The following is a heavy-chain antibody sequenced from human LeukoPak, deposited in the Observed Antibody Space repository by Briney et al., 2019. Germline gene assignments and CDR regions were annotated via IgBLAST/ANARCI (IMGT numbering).Heavy chain of an antibody. CDR1: GYIFTSYV. CDR3: ARGDYETHGYQTR. V-gene: IGHV7-4-1*02. D-gene: IGHD3-22*01. J-gene: IGHJ4*02. Sequence: ASVKVSCKASGYIFTSYVPHWVRQAPGQGLEWMGWINTITGNPTYAQGFTGRFVFSLDTSVSTAYLQISSLKADDTAMYYCARGDYETHGYQTRWGQGTLVTVSS. CDR2: INTITGNP.